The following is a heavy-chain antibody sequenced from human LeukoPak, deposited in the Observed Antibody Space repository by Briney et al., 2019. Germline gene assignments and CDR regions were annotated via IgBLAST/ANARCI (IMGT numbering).Heavy chain of an antibody. CDR2: IRYDGSNK. D-gene: IGHD6-19*01. Sequence: GGSLRLSCAASGFTFSSYGMHWVRQAPGKGLEWVAFIRYDGSNKYYADSVKGRFTISRDNSKNTLYLQMNSLRAEDTAVYYCAKQPYSSGSFYYFDYWGQGTLVTVSS. CDR1: GFTFSSYG. J-gene: IGHJ4*02. V-gene: IGHV3-30*02. CDR3: AKQPYSSGSFYYFDY.